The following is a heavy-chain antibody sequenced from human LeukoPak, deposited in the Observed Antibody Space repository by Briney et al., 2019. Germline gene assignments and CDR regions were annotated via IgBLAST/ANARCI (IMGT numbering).Heavy chain of an antibody. CDR2: ISSSGSTI. V-gene: IGHV3-48*03. J-gene: IGHJ4*02. Sequence: RGSLRLSCAASGFTFSSYEMNWVRQAPGKGLEWVSYISSSGSTIYYADSVKGRFTISRDNAKNSLYLQMNSLRAEDTAVHYCARETKWLSHYYPLDYWGQGTLVTVSS. CDR3: ARETKWLSHYYPLDY. CDR1: GFTFSSYE. D-gene: IGHD3-22*01.